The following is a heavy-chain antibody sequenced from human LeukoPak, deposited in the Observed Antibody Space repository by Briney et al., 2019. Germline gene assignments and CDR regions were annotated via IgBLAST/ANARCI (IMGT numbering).Heavy chain of an antibody. CDR2: ISYDGSNK. CDR3: AKDSSSWFFDY. V-gene: IGHV3-30-3*01. CDR1: GFTFSSYA. D-gene: IGHD6-13*01. Sequence: GGSLRLSCAASGFTFSSYAMHWVRQAPGKGLEWVAVISYDGSNKYYADSVKGRFTISRDNSKNTLYLQMNSLRAEDTAVYYCAKDSSSWFFDYWGQGTLVTVSS. J-gene: IGHJ4*02.